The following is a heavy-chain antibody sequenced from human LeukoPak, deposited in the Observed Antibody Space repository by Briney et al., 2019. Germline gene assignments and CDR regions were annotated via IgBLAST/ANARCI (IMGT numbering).Heavy chain of an antibody. CDR2: VFYGGST. Sequence: SETLSLTCAVSGYSISSGIYYWGWIRQPPGKGLEWIGSVFYGGSTYYNPSLKSRVTISVDTSKNQFSLQLSSVTAADTAVYYCARDFVYCSGGSCYSLFDYWGQGTLVTVSS. J-gene: IGHJ4*02. CDR3: ARDFVYCSGGSCYSLFDY. CDR1: GYSISSGIYY. D-gene: IGHD2-15*01. V-gene: IGHV4-39*02.